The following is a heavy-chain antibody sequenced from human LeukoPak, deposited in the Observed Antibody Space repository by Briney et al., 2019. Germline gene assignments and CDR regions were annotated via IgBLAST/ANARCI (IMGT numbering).Heavy chain of an antibody. V-gene: IGHV1-69*13. D-gene: IGHD5-12*01. CDR2: IIPIFGTA. CDR1: GGTFSSYA. J-gene: IGHJ4*02. Sequence: GASRRASCTASGGTFSSYAISWVGQAPGQRLGWWGGIIPIFGTANYAQKFQGRVTITADESPSTAYMELSSLRSEDTAVYYCARGWLRSREFDYWGQGTLVTVSS. CDR3: ARGWLRSREFDY.